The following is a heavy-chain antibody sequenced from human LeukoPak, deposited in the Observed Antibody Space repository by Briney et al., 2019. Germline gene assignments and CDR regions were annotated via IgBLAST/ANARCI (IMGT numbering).Heavy chain of an antibody. CDR3: AREEGGYYYGDY. D-gene: IGHD3-22*01. Sequence: GGSLRLSCAASGFTFSSYSMNWVRQAPGKGLEWVANIKQDGSEKYYVDSVKGRFTISRDNAKNSLYLQMNSLRVEDTAVYYCAREEGGYYYGDYWGQGTLVTVSS. CDR2: IKQDGSEK. CDR1: GFTFSSYS. J-gene: IGHJ4*02. V-gene: IGHV3-7*01.